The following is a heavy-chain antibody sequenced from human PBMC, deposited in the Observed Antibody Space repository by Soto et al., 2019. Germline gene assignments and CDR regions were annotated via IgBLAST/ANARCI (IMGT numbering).Heavy chain of an antibody. CDR1: GFPLDDYA. J-gene: IGHJ5*02. D-gene: IGHD1-26*01. V-gene: IGHV3-9*01. Sequence: EVPLVESGGGLVQPGRSLRLSCAASGFPLDDYAMHGVRQAPVKGLAWVSGISWNSGSIGYAAPVKGRLTISRDNAKNALYMQMKSLRAEDTALYYCAKGRRWELLPASWGQGTLVTVSS. CDR2: ISWNSGSI. CDR3: AKGRRWELLPAS.